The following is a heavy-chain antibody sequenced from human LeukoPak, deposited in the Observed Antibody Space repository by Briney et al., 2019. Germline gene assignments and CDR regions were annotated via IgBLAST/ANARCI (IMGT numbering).Heavy chain of an antibody. CDR1: GFTFSSYW. CDR3: ARVQRGYSYGLDY. J-gene: IGHJ4*02. CDR2: IKQEGSEK. D-gene: IGHD5-18*01. Sequence: GGSLRLSCAASGFTFSSYWMSWVRQAPGKGLEWVANIKQEGSEKYYVDSVKGRFTISRDNAKNSLYLQMNSLRAEDTAVYYCARVQRGYSYGLDYWGQGTLVTVSS. V-gene: IGHV3-7*01.